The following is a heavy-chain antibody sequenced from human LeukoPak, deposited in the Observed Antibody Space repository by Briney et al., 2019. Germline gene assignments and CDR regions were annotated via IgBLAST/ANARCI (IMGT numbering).Heavy chain of an antibody. D-gene: IGHD3-22*01. CDR3: AREGRGYDSSGYYTDY. CDR2: ISTYNGNT. J-gene: IGHJ4*02. V-gene: IGHV1-18*04. Sequence: ASVNVSCKASGYTFTKFGISWVRQAPGQRPEWMGWISTYNGNTNYAQNLQDRVTLTTDTSTTTVYMELRSLRSDDTAVYYCAREGRGYDSSGYYTDYWGQGTLVTVSS. CDR1: GYTFTKFG.